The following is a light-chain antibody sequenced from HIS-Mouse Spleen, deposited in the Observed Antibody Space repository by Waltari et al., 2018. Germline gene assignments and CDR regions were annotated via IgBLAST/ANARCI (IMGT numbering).Light chain of an antibody. CDR3: SSYTSSSFNVV. Sequence: QSALTQPASVSGSPGQSITISCTGTSSDGGGYNYVSWYQQHPGKAPKPMIYDVSNRPSGVSNRFSGSKSGNTASLTISGLQAEDEADYYCSSYTSSSFNVVFGGGTKLTVL. CDR2: DVS. J-gene: IGLJ2*01. V-gene: IGLV2-14*03. CDR1: SSDGGGYNY.